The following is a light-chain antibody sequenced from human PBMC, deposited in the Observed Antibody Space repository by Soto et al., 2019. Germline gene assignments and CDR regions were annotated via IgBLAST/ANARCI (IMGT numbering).Light chain of an antibody. CDR1: QSIDSF. Sequence: DIQMTQSPSSLSASVGDRVTITCRANQSIDSFLNWYQQKPGKAPKLLIYAASTLQSGAPSRFSGSGSGTDFTLSISSLQPEDFATYFCQQSYSPVLFTLGPGTKVDI. J-gene: IGKJ3*01. CDR3: QQSYSPVLFT. V-gene: IGKV1-39*01. CDR2: AAS.